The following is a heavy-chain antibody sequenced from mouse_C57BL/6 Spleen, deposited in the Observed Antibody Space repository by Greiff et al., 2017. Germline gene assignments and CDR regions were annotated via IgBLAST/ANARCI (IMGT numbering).Heavy chain of an antibody. CDR2: IDPENGGT. V-gene: IGHV14-4*01. J-gene: IGHJ3*01. D-gene: IGHD1-1*01. CDR3: TPLPTVVEGVAY. Sequence: EVQLQQSGAELVRPGASVKLSCTASGFNITDDCMTWVKQRPEQGLEWIGWIDPENGGTEYTSKFKGKATITADTSSNTAYLQLSSLTSEATAVYYCTPLPTVVEGVAYWGQGTLVTVSA. CDR1: GFNITDDC.